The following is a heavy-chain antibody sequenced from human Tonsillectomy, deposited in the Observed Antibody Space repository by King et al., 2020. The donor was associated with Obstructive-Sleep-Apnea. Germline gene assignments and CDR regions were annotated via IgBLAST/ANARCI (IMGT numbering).Heavy chain of an antibody. CDR1: GASVSSGSYY. D-gene: IGHD1-26*01. V-gene: IGHV4-61*01. Sequence: VPLQESGPGLVKPSETLSLTCSVSGASVSSGSYYWSWIRQPPGKGLEWIGYIYYTGSTSYNPSLKSRVTISVDRSKNQFSLKLNFVLAADTAVYYCARLGGSNHWYLDLWGRGTLVTVSS. CDR3: ARLGGSNHWYLDL. J-gene: IGHJ2*01. CDR2: IYYTGST.